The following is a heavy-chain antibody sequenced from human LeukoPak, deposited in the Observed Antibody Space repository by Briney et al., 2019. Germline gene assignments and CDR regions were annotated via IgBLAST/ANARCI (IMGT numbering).Heavy chain of an antibody. Sequence: ASVKVSCMASGYTFSNYHVHWVRQAPGQGLEWMGKITPSDGSTTYAQNFQDRVIMTRDTSSSTVYTQLSSLRSEDTAVYYCARDSYGSDYWGQGTLVTVSS. D-gene: IGHD5-18*01. J-gene: IGHJ4*02. V-gene: IGHV1-46*01. CDR1: GYTFSNYH. CDR3: ARDSYGSDY. CDR2: ITPSDGST.